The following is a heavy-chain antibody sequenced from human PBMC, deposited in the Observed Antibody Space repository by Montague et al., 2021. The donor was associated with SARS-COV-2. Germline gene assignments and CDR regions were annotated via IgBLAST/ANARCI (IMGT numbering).Heavy chain of an antibody. Sequence: SETLSLTCTVSGGSMSYHYWAWIRQPPGKGLEWLAYIYYSGGINSNASLQSRVTMSVDTSKNQFSLKLTSVTAADTAVYYCARAGSVRSAVNCFDPWGQGTLVTVSS. CDR1: GGSMSYHY. D-gene: IGHD3-10*01. V-gene: IGHV4-59*11. CDR2: IYYSGGI. J-gene: IGHJ5*02. CDR3: ARAGSVRSAVNCFDP.